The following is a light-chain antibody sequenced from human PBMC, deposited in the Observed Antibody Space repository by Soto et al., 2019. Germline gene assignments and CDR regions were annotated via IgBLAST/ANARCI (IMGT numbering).Light chain of an antibody. V-gene: IGLV2-23*02. CDR1: SSDVGAYNL. J-gene: IGLJ1*01. CDR3: CSYAGGRNV. Sequence: QSALAQPASVSGSPGQSITISCTGTSSDVGAYNLVSWYQHHPGKVPKLMIYEVSQRPSGVSSRFSGSKSGNTASLTISGLQADDEADYYCCSYAGGRNVFGTGTKVTVL. CDR2: EVS.